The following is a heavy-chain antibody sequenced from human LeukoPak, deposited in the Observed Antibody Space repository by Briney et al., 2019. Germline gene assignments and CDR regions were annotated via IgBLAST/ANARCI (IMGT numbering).Heavy chain of an antibody. CDR3: ARQALRSSWYESVWFDP. CDR2: IYYSGST. Sequence: PSETLSLTCTVSGGSISSSSYYWGWIRQPPGKGLEWIGSIYYSGSTYYNPSLESRVTISVDTSKNQFSLKLSSVTAADTAVYYCARQALRSSWYESVWFDPWGQGTLVTVSS. J-gene: IGHJ5*02. V-gene: IGHV4-39*01. CDR1: GGSISSSSYY. D-gene: IGHD6-13*01.